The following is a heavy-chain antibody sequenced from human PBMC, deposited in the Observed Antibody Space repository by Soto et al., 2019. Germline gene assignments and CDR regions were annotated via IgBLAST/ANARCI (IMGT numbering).Heavy chain of an antibody. CDR3: AKEAEENENVPIPGDN. D-gene: IGHD1-1*01. V-gene: IGHV3-23*01. Sequence: EVQLLESGGGLVQPGGSLRLSCAASGFSLRSYTMTWVRQAPGKGLEWVSGRSGSGTMRYYADSVRGRFIISRDNAKNTLFLQMDNLRVEDSAVYYCAKEAEENENVPIPGDNWGQGTPVTVSS. J-gene: IGHJ4*02. CDR2: RSGSGTMR. CDR1: GFSLRSYT.